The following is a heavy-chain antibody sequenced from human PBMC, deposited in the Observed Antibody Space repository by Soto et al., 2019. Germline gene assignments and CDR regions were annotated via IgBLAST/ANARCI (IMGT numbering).Heavy chain of an antibody. CDR3: AKELGIAAELDY. CDR1: GFTFSSYG. CDR2: ISYDGSNK. D-gene: IGHD6-13*01. V-gene: IGHV3-30*18. J-gene: IGHJ4*02. Sequence: QVQLVESGGGVVQPGRSLRLSCAASGFTFSSYGRHWVRQAPGKGLEWVAVISYDGSNKYYADSVKGRFTISRDNSKNTLYLQMNSLRAEDTAVYYCAKELGIAAELDYWGQGTLVTVSS.